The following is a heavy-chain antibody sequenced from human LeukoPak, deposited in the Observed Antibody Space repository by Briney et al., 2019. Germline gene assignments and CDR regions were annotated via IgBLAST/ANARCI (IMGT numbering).Heavy chain of an antibody. CDR3: ARATAPYFYMDV. D-gene: IGHD2-21*02. Sequence: RGTLRLSCAAPGFTFTSYAMHWVRQTPGKGLEWVSVISYDGSVLYYADSVKGRLTISRDNSKNALYLQMNSLRTEDTAVYYCARATAPYFYMDVWGKGTTVTISS. CDR2: ISYDGSVL. V-gene: IGHV3-30*04. CDR1: GFTFTSYA. J-gene: IGHJ6*03.